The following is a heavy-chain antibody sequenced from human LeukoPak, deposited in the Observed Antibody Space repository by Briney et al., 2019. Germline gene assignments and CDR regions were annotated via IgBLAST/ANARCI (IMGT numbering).Heavy chain of an antibody. V-gene: IGHV1-69*06. J-gene: IGHJ4*02. CDR2: IIPIFGTA. Sequence: SVKVSCKASGGTFSSYAISWVRQAPGQGLEWMGGIIPIFGTANYAQKFQGRVTITADKSTSTAYTELSSLRSEDTAVYYCARDYYGSGSSLQYYFDYWGQGTLVTVSS. D-gene: IGHD3-10*01. CDR1: GGTFSSYA. CDR3: ARDYYGSGSSLQYYFDY.